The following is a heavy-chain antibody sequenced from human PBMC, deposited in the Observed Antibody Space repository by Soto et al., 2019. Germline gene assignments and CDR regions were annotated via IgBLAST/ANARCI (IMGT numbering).Heavy chain of an antibody. CDR2: MNPNSGET. J-gene: IGHJ5*02. Sequence: QEQLVQSGAEVKKPGASVKVSCKTSGYTFTDYDINWVRQATGQGLEWMGWMNPNSGETGYAQKFQSRVTMTRSASLSTAYLELSSLRSEDTAVYYCARVTVAARPRWYNWFDPWGQGTLVTVSS. CDR1: GYTFTDYD. V-gene: IGHV1-8*01. CDR3: ARVTVAARPRWYNWFDP. D-gene: IGHD6-19*01.